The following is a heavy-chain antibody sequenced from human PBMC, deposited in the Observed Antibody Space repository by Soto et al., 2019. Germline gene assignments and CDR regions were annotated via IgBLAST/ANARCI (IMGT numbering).Heavy chain of an antibody. CDR3: AVGRALGDYDGLDWFPFLDY. CDR1: GGSISSGDYY. D-gene: IGHD4-17*01. CDR2: IYYSGST. V-gene: IGHV4-30-4*01. J-gene: IGHJ4*02. Sequence: PSETLSLTCTVSGGSISSGDYYWSWIRQPPGKGLEWIGYIYYSGSTYYNPSLKSRVTISVDTSKNQFSLKLSSVTAADTAVYYCAVGRALGDYDGLDWFPFLDYWGQGTLVTVSS.